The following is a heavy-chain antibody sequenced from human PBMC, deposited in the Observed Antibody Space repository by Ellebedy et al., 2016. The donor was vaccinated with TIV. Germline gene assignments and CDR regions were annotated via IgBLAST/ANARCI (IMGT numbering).Heavy chain of an antibody. CDR2: INQDGSEK. Sequence: GGSLRLXXAASGFTFSSYWMSWVRQAPGKGLEWVANINQDGSEKYYVDSVKGRFTISRDNAKNSLYLQMNSLRAEDTAVYYCARVSRGRVVPAAGYFQHWGQGTLVTVSS. CDR1: GFTFSSYW. CDR3: ARVSRGRVVPAAGYFQH. J-gene: IGHJ1*01. D-gene: IGHD2-2*01. V-gene: IGHV3-7*01.